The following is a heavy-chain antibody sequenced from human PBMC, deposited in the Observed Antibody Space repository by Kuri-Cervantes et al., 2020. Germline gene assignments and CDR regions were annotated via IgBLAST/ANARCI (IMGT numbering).Heavy chain of an antibody. D-gene: IGHD5-12*01. Sequence: ASVKVSCKASGYTFTSYDINWVRQATGQGLEWMGWMNPNSGNTGYAQKFQGRATMTRNTSISTAYMELSSLRSEDTAVYYCARDGLPPSLYYYYYGMDVWGQGTTVTVSS. CDR3: ARDGLPPSLYYYYYGMDV. CDR2: MNPNSGNT. V-gene: IGHV1-8*01. J-gene: IGHJ6*02. CDR1: GYTFTSYD.